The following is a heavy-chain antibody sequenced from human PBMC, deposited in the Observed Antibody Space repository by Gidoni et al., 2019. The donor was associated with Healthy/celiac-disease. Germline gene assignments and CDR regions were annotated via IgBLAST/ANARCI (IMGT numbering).Heavy chain of an antibody. J-gene: IGHJ4*02. V-gene: IGHV3-23*01. CDR1: GFTLSSYA. Sequence: EVQLLESGGGLVQPGGSLRLSWAASGFTLSSYAMSWVRQAPGKGLEWVSSISGSGGSTYYADSVEGRFTISRYNSKNTLYLQMNSLRAEDTAVYYCARIQRSSRDFDYWGQGTLVTVSS. D-gene: IGHD6-6*01. CDR2: ISGSGGST. CDR3: ARIQRSSRDFDY.